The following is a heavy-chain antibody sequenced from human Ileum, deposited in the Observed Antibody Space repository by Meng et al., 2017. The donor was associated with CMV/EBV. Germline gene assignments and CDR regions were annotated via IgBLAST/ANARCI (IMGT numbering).Heavy chain of an antibody. CDR2: MYSSGST. Sequence: GSLRLSCNVSGGSISGYYWSWIRQSPGKGLEWIGYMYSSGSTNYNPSLKRRVTMSVDTSENQFSLNLRAVSAADTAVYFCARETYYYGLDVWGQGTTVTVSS. CDR1: GGSISGYY. V-gene: IGHV4-59*01. CDR3: ARETYYYGLDV. J-gene: IGHJ6*02.